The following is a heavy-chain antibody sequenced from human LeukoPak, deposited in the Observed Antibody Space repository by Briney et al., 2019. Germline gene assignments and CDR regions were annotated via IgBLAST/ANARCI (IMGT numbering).Heavy chain of an antibody. V-gene: IGHV5-51*01. Sequence: AESPKISCQGSGYNFTTKWIGWVRQMPGKGLEWMGIIYPGVSKTIYSPSFQVQVFISADRSIRTAYLQWRSLKASDTAMYYCARHESVYSMDVWGQGTTVTVSS. CDR1: GYNFTTKW. J-gene: IGHJ6*03. CDR2: IYPGVSKT. CDR3: ARHESVYSMDV.